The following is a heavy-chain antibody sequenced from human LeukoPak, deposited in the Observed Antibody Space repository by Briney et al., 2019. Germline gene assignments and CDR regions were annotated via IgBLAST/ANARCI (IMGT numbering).Heavy chain of an antibody. Sequence: GASVKVSCKASGGTFSSYAISWVRQAPGQGLEWMGWISAYNGNANYAQKLQGRVTMTTDTSTSTAYMELRSLRSDDTAVYYCARDPRNIDYWGQGTLVTVSS. CDR1: GGTFSSYA. CDR2: ISAYNGNA. J-gene: IGHJ4*02. CDR3: ARDPRNIDY. V-gene: IGHV1-18*01.